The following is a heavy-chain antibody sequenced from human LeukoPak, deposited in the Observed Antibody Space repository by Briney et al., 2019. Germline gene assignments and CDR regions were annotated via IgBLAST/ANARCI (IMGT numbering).Heavy chain of an antibody. CDR1: GFSFSNHA. Sequence: GGSLRLSCAASGFSFSNHAMHWVRQAPGKGLEWVAVISYDDGSDKYYADSVKGRFAISRDNSENTLSLQMDSLGPEDTAVYYCARGGEAAQAAKVSIIDYWGQGTLVTVSS. V-gene: IGHV3-30*09. D-gene: IGHD6-25*01. CDR2: ISYDDGSDK. CDR3: ARGGEAAQAAKVSIIDY. J-gene: IGHJ4*02.